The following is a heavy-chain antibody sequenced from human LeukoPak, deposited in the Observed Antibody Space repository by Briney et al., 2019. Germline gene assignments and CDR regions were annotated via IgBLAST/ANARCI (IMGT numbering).Heavy chain of an antibody. CDR1: GYTFTSDG. Sequence: ASVNVSCKASGYTFTSDGISWVRQAPGQGLEWMGWISAYNGNTNYAQKLQGRVTMTTDTSTSTAYMELRSLRSDDTAVYYCARDYGGSYLDDAFDIWGQGTMVTVSS. J-gene: IGHJ3*02. CDR2: ISAYNGNT. D-gene: IGHD1-26*01. CDR3: ARDYGGSYLDDAFDI. V-gene: IGHV1-18*01.